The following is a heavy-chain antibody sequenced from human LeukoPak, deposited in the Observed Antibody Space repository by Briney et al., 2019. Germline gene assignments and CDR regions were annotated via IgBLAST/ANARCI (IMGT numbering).Heavy chain of an antibody. Sequence: GSPRVSCSASGFTFSRYAMHWVRQAPGKGLEYVSAISSNGGSTSYTDSVKGRFTISRDDSRNTLHLQMSSLRVEDTAVYYCVKDSSSGSYFDYWGQGTLVTVSS. CDR3: VKDSSSGSYFDY. CDR2: ISSNGGST. CDR1: GFTFSRYA. J-gene: IGHJ4*02. V-gene: IGHV3-64D*06. D-gene: IGHD3-10*01.